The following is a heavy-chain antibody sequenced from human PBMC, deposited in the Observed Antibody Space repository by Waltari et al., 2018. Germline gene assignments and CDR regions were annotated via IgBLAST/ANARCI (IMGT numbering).Heavy chain of an antibody. CDR3: ARGHYYDSSGFKGVFDY. D-gene: IGHD3-22*01. CDR2: IIPILGRS. J-gene: IGHJ4*02. Sequence: QVQLVQSGAVVKKPGSSVTVSCMDSGGTFSSYAISWVRQAPGQGLEWMGGIIPILGRSNYAQKCQGRVTITADESTSTAYMELSSLRSEDTAVYYCARGHYYDSSGFKGVFDYWGQGTLVTVSS. V-gene: IGHV1-69*11. CDR1: GGTFSSYA.